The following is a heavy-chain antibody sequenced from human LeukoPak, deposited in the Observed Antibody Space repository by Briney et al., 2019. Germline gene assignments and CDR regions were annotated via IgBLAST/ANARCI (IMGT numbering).Heavy chain of an antibody. CDR1: GFTFSSYS. CDR3: ARTNYRNWFDP. D-gene: IGHD4/OR15-4a*01. Sequence: PGGSLRLSCAASGFTFSSYSLNWVRQAPGKGLEWVSSISGSSSFIYYADSMNGRFTISRDNAKNSLYLQMNSLTAEDTAVYYCARTNYRNWFDPWGQGTLVTVSS. CDR2: ISGSSSFI. V-gene: IGHV3-21*01. J-gene: IGHJ5*02.